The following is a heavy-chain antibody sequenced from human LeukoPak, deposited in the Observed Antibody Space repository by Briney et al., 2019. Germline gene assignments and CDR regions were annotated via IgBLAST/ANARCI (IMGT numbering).Heavy chain of an antibody. CDR3: ARSRGDF. CDR2: ISGSGDTT. CDR1: GFTFNNYA. J-gene: IGHJ4*02. V-gene: IGHV3-23*01. Sequence: GGSLRLSCAASGFTFNNYAMNWVRQAPGKGLDWVSSISGSGDTTYYGDSAKGRFTISRDNSKNTLYLQMNSLRVEDTAVYYCARSRGDFWGQGTLVTVSS.